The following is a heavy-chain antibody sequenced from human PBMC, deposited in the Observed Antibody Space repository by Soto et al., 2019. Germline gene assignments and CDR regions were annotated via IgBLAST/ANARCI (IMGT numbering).Heavy chain of an antibody. CDR1: GFTFSSYA. Sequence: PGGSLRLSCAASGFTFSSYAMSWVRQAPGKGLEWVSAISGSGGSTYYADSVKGRFTISRDNSKNTLYLQMNSLRAEDTAVYYCAKDRPRTTVTSGEDYYDSSGPGGAFDIWGQGTMVTFSS. V-gene: IGHV3-23*01. CDR3: AKDRPRTTVTSGEDYYDSSGPGGAFDI. D-gene: IGHD3-22*01. J-gene: IGHJ3*02. CDR2: ISGSGGST.